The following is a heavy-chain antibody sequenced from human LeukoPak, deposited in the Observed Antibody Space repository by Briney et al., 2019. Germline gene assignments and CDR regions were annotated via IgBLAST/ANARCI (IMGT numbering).Heavy chain of an antibody. J-gene: IGHJ4*02. D-gene: IGHD1-26*01. CDR1: GYTFTSYG. V-gene: IGHV1-18*01. CDR3: ARVMVGARTADY. Sequence: ASVKLCCKPSGYTFTSYGISGVRQAPGQGLEWMGWISAYNGNTNYSQKLQSRVTMTTDTSTSTGYLELRSLRSDDTAVYYCARVMVGARTADYWGQG. CDR2: ISAYNGNT.